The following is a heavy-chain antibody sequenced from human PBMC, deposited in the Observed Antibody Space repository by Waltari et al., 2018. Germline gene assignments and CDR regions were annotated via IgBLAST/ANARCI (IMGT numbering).Heavy chain of an antibody. CDR3: AREEMLAAAGTGVGY. V-gene: IGHV4-34*01. D-gene: IGHD6-13*01. Sequence: QVQLQQWGAGLLKPSETLSLTCAVYGGSFSGYYWSWIRQPPGKGLEWIGEINHSGSTNYNPSLKSRVTISVDTSKNQFSLKLSSVTAADTAVYYCAREEMLAAAGTGVGYWGQGTLVTVSS. CDR2: INHSGST. J-gene: IGHJ4*02. CDR1: GGSFSGYY.